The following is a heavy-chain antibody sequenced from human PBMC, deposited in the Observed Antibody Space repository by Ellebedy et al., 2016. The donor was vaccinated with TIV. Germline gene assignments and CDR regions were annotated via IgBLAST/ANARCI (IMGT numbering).Heavy chain of an antibody. Sequence: GESLKISXAASGFTFSISGMTWVRQAPGKGLEWVATIVSSGREAYYADPAKGRFTISRDSVMNSVYLQLNSLSVEDTAIYYCTRDGREWSRDYWGQGTLVTVSS. CDR3: TRDGREWSRDY. CDR1: GFTFSISG. J-gene: IGHJ4*02. CDR2: IVSSGREA. V-gene: IGHV3-21*06. D-gene: IGHD3-3*01.